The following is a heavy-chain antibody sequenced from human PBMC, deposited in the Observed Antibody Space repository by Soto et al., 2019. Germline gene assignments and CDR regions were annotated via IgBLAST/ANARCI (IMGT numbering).Heavy chain of an antibody. J-gene: IGHJ3*02. V-gene: IGHV4-31*03. Sequence: QVQLQESGPGLVKPSQTLSLTCTVSGGSISSGGYYWSWIRQHPGKGLEWIGYIYYSGRTYYNPSLKSRVTISVDTSKNQFSLKLSSVTAADTAVYYCARWRSRIQDRTFDIWGQGTMVTVSS. D-gene: IGHD5-18*01. CDR3: ARWRSRIQDRTFDI. CDR2: IYYSGRT. CDR1: GGSISSGGYY.